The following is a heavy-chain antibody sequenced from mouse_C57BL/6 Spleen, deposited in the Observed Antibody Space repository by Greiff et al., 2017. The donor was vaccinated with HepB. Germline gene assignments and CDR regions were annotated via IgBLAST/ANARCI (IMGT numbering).Heavy chain of an antibody. CDR2: IDPEDGET. CDR1: GFNIKDYY. D-gene: IGHD1-1*01. V-gene: IGHV14-2*01. CDR3: AYYDGVDWYFDV. J-gene: IGHJ1*03. Sequence: EVKLLESGAELVKPGASVKLSCTASGFNIKDYYMHWVKQRTEQGLEWIGRIDPEDGETKYAPKFQGKATITADTSSNTAYLQLSSLTSEVTAVYYCAYYDGVDWYFDVWGTGPTVTVSS.